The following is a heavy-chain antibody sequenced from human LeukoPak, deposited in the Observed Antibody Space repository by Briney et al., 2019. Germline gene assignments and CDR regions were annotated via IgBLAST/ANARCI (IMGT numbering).Heavy chain of an antibody. CDR3: ARDYDSSGLDY. CDR2: IYRSGST. J-gene: IGHJ4*02. D-gene: IGHD3-22*01. V-gene: IGHV4-38-2*02. Sequence: SETLSLTCTVSGYSISSGYYWGWIRQPPGKGLEWIGSIYRSGSTYYNPSLKSRVTISVDTSKNQFSLKLSSVTAADTAVYYCARDYDSSGLDYWGQGTLVTVSS. CDR1: GYSISSGYY.